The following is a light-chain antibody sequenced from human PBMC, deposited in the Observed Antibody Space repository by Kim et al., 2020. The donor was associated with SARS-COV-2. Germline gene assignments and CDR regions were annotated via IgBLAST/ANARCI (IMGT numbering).Light chain of an antibody. CDR2: DAS. V-gene: IGKV3-11*01. Sequence: EIVLTQSPATLSLSPGERATLSCRASQSVSSFLAWYQQKPGQAPRLLIYDASNRATGIPGRFSGSGSGTDFTLTISSLEPEDFAVYYCQHRGNWPITFGQGTRLEIK. CDR3: QHRGNWPIT. CDR1: QSVSSF. J-gene: IGKJ5*01.